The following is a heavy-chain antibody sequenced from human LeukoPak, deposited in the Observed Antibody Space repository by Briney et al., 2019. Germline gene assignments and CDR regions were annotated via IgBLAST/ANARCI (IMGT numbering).Heavy chain of an antibody. D-gene: IGHD3-22*01. V-gene: IGHV3-33*01. J-gene: IGHJ4*02. Sequence: GGSLRLSCAASGFTFSSYGMHRVRQAPGKGLEWVAVIWYDGSNKYYADSVKGRFTISRDNSKNTLYLQMNSLRAEDTAVYYCVRGPNYYDSSGYSKEYFDYWGQGTLVTVSS. CDR1: GFTFSSYG. CDR3: VRGPNYYDSSGYSKEYFDY. CDR2: IWYDGSNK.